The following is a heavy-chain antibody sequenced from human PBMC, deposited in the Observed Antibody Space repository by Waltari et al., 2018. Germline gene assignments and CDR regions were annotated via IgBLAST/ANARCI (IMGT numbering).Heavy chain of an antibody. J-gene: IGHJ4*02. Sequence: QVQLQQWGAGLLKPSETLSLPCAVYVGSFSVYYWGWIRQPPGKGLEGIGEINHGGRTNYIRSLKSRVTISVDTSKNQFSLKLSSVTAADTAVYYCARGGVAAAGTLDYWGQGTLVTVSS. D-gene: IGHD6-13*01. CDR2: INHGGRT. CDR3: ARGGVAAAGTLDY. CDR1: VGSFSVYY. V-gene: IGHV4-34*01.